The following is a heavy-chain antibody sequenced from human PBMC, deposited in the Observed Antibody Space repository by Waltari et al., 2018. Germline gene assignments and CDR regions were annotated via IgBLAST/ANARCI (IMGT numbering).Heavy chain of an antibody. Sequence: QVYLAQSGAEVKKPGASVKVSCKASGYTFTGFYLHWVRQAPGQGLEWMGWNNPNSGCTHYAQKFLGRVTMTADTSISVTYMELNSLRSDDTAIYYCARDTLDDFDYWGQGTLVTVSS. CDR2: NNPNSGCT. J-gene: IGHJ4*02. CDR1: GYTFTGFY. CDR3: ARDTLDDFDY. V-gene: IGHV1-2*02.